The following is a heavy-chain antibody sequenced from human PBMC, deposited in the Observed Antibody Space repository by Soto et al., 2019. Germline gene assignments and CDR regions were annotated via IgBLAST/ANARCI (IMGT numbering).Heavy chain of an antibody. V-gene: IGHV4-30-4*01. CDR1: GGSISSGDSC. D-gene: IGHD7-27*01. Sequence: QVQLQESGPGLVKPSQTLSLTCTVSGGSISSGDSCWSWIRQPPDKGLEWIGHLYDGGTTYSNPSLKGRITISVDPPKPQFPLKLSSVSAADTAVYYCARGPSGDKVDYWGQGTLVTVSS. CDR2: LYDGGTT. CDR3: ARGPSGDKVDY. J-gene: IGHJ4*02.